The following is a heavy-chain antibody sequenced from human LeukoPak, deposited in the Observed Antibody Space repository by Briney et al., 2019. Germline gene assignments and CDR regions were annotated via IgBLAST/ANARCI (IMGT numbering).Heavy chain of an antibody. J-gene: IGHJ6*03. CDR2: INHSGST. Sequence: SETLSLTCAVYGGSFSGYYWSWIRQPPGKGQEWIGEINHSGSTYYNPSLKSRVTISVDTSKNQFSLKLSSVTAADTAVYYCARLLWFGESNYYMDVWGKGTTVTVSS. D-gene: IGHD3-10*01. CDR1: GGSFSGYY. V-gene: IGHV4-34*01. CDR3: ARLLWFGESNYYMDV.